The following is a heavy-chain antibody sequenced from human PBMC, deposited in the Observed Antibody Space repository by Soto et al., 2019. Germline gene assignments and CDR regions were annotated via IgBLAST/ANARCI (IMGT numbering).Heavy chain of an antibody. Sequence: QVQLQESGPGLVKPSQTLSLACTVSGGSMTSGAYYWSWIRQHPGKGLEWIGYMYNSGTTYYNPSLKSRVHISVGPSENQFYLRLSSVTAADTSVHYCARGESRYGPNYFDIWCPGILITISS. D-gene: IGHD3-10*01. CDR1: GGSMTSGAYY. V-gene: IGHV4-31*03. J-gene: IGHJ4*02. CDR3: ARGESRYGPNYFDI. CDR2: MYNSGTT.